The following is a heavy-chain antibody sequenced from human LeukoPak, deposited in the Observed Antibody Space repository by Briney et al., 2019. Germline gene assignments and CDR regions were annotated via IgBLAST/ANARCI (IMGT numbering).Heavy chain of an antibody. V-gene: IGHV4-34*01. CDR3: AAGYYDSSTFDP. J-gene: IGHJ5*02. Sequence: KASETLSLTCAVYGGSFSGYYWSWIRQPPGKGLEWIGEINHSGSTNYNPSLKSRVTISVDTSKNQFSLKLSSATAADTAVYYCAAGYYDSSTFDPWGQGTLVTVSS. CDR2: INHSGST. D-gene: IGHD3-22*01. CDR1: GGSFSGYY.